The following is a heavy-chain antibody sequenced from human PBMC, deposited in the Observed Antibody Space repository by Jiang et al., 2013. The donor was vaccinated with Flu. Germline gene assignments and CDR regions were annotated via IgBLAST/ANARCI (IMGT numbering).Heavy chain of an antibody. Sequence: GAEVKKPGESLKISCKGSGYSFTSYWIGWVRQMPGKGLEWMGIIYPGDSDTRYSPSFQGQVTISADKSISTAYPQWSSLKASDTAMYYCARHPSRGIAVGDAFDIWGQGTMVTVSS. D-gene: IGHD6-19*01. V-gene: IGHV5-51*01. CDR2: IYPGDSDT. CDR3: ARHPSRGIAVGDAFDI. J-gene: IGHJ3*02. CDR1: GYSFTSYW.